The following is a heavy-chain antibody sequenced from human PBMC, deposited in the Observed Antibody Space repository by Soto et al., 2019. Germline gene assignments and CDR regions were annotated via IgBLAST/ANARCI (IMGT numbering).Heavy chain of an antibody. Sequence: ASETMSLPYNVSGGYISGVGWSWIRQPPGKGLEWIGFMYFGGSFNYNPSLAGRVTISVETSKNQFSMKMTSVTAADTAVYYCATDSGSSMIDYWGQGTLVTVSS. D-gene: IGHD1-26*01. V-gene: IGHV4-59*08. CDR2: MYFGGSF. CDR1: GGYISGVG. CDR3: ATDSGSSMIDY. J-gene: IGHJ4*02.